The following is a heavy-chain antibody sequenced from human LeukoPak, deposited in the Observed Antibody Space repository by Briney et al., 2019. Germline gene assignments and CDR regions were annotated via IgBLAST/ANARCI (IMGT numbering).Heavy chain of an antibody. CDR3: ARGTGRYYYFDY. D-gene: IGHD1-26*01. V-gene: IGHV4-38-2*02. CDR2: IYHSGST. CDR1: GGSISSYY. J-gene: IGHJ4*02. Sequence: SETLSLTCTVSGGSISSYYWGWIRQPPGKGLEWIGSIYHSGSTYYNPSLKSRVIISVDTSKDQFSLKLSSVTAADTAVYYCARGTGRYYYFDYWGQGTLVTVSS.